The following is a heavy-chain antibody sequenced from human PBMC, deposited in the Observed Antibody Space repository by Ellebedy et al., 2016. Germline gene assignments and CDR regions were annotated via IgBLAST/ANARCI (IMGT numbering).Heavy chain of an antibody. D-gene: IGHD3-3*01. CDR3: AKRGFLEWLFSLDY. CDR1: GFTFSSYS. CDR2: ISSSSSYI. J-gene: IGHJ4*02. Sequence: GGSLRLSXAASGFTFSSYSMNWVRQAPGKGLEWVSSISSSSSYIYYADSVKGRFTISRDNAKNSLYLQMNSLRAEDTAVYYCAKRGFLEWLFSLDYWGQGTLVTVSS. V-gene: IGHV3-21*04.